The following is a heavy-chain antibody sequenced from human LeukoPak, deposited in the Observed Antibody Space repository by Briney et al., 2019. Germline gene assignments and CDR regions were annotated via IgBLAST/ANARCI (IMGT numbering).Heavy chain of an antibody. CDR3: TKVQCAQTDVDDYDSSGYDPVYFNY. Sequence: PPETLSLTSTDPGGSISRYYWSWVWQPPREGLGWIGYIYYSGGTNYNPSLTSRVTISVETSKNKFSLMLSSMTSAPTALPYFTKVQCAQTDVDDYDSSGYDPVYFNYWGQGTLVTVSS. CDR2: IYYSGGT. J-gene: IGHJ4*02. CDR1: GGSISRYY. V-gene: IGHV4-59*01. D-gene: IGHD3-22*01.